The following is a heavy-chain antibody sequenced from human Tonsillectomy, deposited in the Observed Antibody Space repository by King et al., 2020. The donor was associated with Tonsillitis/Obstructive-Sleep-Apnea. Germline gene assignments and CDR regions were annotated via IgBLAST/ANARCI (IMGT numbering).Heavy chain of an antibody. J-gene: IGHJ2*01. Sequence: VQLVESGGGLVQPGESLRLSCAASGFIFITYAMSWVRQAPGKGLEWVSAISGSGGSTYYAASVKGRFTISRDNSKNTLYLQMNSLRAEDTAVYYCAKSSYGSGSYSRYFDLWGRGTLVTVSS. D-gene: IGHD3-10*01. CDR1: GFIFITYA. CDR3: AKSSYGSGSYSRYFDL. V-gene: IGHV3-23*04. CDR2: ISGSGGST.